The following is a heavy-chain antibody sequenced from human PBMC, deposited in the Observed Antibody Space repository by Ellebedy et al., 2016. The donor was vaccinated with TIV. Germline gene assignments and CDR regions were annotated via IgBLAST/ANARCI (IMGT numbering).Heavy chain of an antibody. CDR1: GGIFRSYA. CDR2: IIAIFGTT. D-gene: IGHD3-22*01. Sequence: AASVKVSCKASGGIFRSYAISWVRQAPGQGLEWMGGIIAIFGTTNYAQKFQGRVTITADESTSTAYMELSSLRSEDTALYYCAGHSGYHSVGYLQEWGQGTLVTVSP. V-gene: IGHV1-69*13. J-gene: IGHJ1*01. CDR3: AGHSGYHSVGYLQE.